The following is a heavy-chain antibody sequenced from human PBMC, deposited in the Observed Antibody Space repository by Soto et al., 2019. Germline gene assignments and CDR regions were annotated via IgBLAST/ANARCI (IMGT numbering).Heavy chain of an antibody. J-gene: IGHJ4*02. Sequence: EVQLVESGGGLVQPGGSLKLSCAASGFTFSGSAMHWVRQASGKGLEWVGRIRSKANSYATAYAASVKGRFTISRDDSKNTAYLQMNSLKTEDTAVYYCTSDYSDYVWGWGAWGQGTLVTVSS. CDR3: TSDYSDYVWGWGA. CDR1: GFTFSGSA. CDR2: IRSKANSYAT. V-gene: IGHV3-73*01. D-gene: IGHD3-16*01.